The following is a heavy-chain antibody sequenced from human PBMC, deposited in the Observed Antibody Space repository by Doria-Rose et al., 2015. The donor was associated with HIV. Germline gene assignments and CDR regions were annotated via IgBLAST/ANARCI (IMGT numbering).Heavy chain of an antibody. CDR2: IFSDDER. D-gene: IGHD6-13*01. Sequence: QVTLKGIGPVLVRPTETLTLTCTVSGVSLSSPGMGVSWIRQPPGKALEWLANIFSDDERSYKTSLKSRLTISRGTSKSQVVLTMTDMDPVDTATYYCARIKSSRWYHKYYFDFWGQGTLVIVSA. V-gene: IGHV2-26*01. CDR3: ARIKSSRWYHKYYFDF. CDR1: GVSLSSPGMG. J-gene: IGHJ4*02.